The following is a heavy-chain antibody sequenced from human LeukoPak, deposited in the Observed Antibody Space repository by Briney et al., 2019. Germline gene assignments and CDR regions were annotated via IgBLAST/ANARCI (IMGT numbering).Heavy chain of an antibody. V-gene: IGHV4-34*01. J-gene: IGHJ3*02. CDR2: INHSGST. CDR3: ARAHDLNTYCSGGSCYSGAFDI. CDR1: GGSISSYY. Sequence: SETLSLTCTVSGGSISSYYWSWIRQPPGKGLEWIGEINHSGSTNYNPSLKSRVTISVDTSKNQFSLRLSSVTAADTAVYYCARAHDLNTYCSGGSCYSGAFDIWGQGTMVTVSS. D-gene: IGHD2-15*01.